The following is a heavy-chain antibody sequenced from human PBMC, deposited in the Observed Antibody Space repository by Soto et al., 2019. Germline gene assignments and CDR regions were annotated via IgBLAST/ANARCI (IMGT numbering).Heavy chain of an antibody. J-gene: IGHJ4*02. V-gene: IGHV1-46*03. CDR2: INPSGGST. D-gene: IGHD3-10*01. Sequence: GASVKVSCKASGYTFTSYYMHWVRQAPGQGLEWMGIINPSGGSTSYAQKFQGRVTMTRDTSTSTVYMELSTLRSEDTAVYYCARGGFLTMVGGPFDYWGQGTLVTVSS. CDR1: GYTFTSYY. CDR3: ARGGFLTMVGGPFDY.